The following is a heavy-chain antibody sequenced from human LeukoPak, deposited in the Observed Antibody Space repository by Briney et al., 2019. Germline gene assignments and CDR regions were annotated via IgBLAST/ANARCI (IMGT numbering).Heavy chain of an antibody. CDR3: ASEKFHTGSHTTPDY. CDR1: GFTFSSFG. J-gene: IGHJ4*02. CDR2: VWYDGSHQ. V-gene: IGHV3-33*01. D-gene: IGHD1-26*01. Sequence: GRSLRLSCAASGFTFSSFGMHWVRQAPGKGLEWVAVVWYDGSHQHYADSVKGRFTVSRDNSKNTLYLQMNSLRAEDTAVYYCASEKFHTGSHTTPDYWGQGTLVTVSP.